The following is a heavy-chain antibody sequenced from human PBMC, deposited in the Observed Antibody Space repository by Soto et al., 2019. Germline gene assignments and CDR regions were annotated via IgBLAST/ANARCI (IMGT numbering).Heavy chain of an antibody. J-gene: IGHJ6*02. D-gene: IGHD2-2*01. Sequence: GESLKISCKGSGYGFTSYWIGWVRQMPGKGLEWMGIIYPGDSDTRYSPSFQGQVTISADKSISTAYLQWSSLKASDTAMYYCARSPEVVPAAIVNYHYGMDVWGQGTTVTVSS. CDR1: GYGFTSYW. V-gene: IGHV5-51*01. CDR3: ARSPEVVPAAIVNYHYGMDV. CDR2: IYPGDSDT.